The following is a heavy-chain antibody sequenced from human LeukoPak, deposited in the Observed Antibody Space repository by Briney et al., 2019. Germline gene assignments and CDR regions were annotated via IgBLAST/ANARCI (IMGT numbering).Heavy chain of an antibody. D-gene: IGHD3-16*02. Sequence: GGSLRLSCAASGFTFDDYGMSWVRQAPGKGLEWVSGINWNGGSTGYADSVKGRFTISRDNAKNSLYLQMNSLRAEDTALYYCATSAGLRLGELSSLGYWGQGTLVTVSS. V-gene: IGHV3-20*04. CDR3: ATSAGLRLGELSSLGY. J-gene: IGHJ4*02. CDR1: GFTFDDYG. CDR2: INWNGGST.